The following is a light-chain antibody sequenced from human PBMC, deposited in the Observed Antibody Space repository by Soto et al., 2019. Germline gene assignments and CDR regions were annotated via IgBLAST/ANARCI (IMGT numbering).Light chain of an antibody. CDR1: QSVTSN. V-gene: IGKV3-20*01. J-gene: IGKJ1*01. CDR3: QRYGG. Sequence: EIVLTQSPGTLSVSPGERATLSCRASQSVTSNLAWYQQKPGQAPRLLIYSTSSRATGIPDRFSGSGSGTDFTLTISRLEPEDSAVYYCQRYGGFGQGTKVDIK. CDR2: STS.